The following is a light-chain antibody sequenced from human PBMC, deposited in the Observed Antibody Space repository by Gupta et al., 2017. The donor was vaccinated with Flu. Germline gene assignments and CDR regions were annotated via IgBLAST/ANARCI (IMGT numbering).Light chain of an antibody. J-gene: IGLJ1*01. CDR1: SLRSYY. CDR3: NSRDRSGNHCV. V-gene: IGLV3-19*01. Sequence: SSELTQDPAVSVALGQTVRITCQGDSLRSYYASWYQQKQGQDPVLVIYGKNNRPSGITDRFSGSSTGNTASLTITGAQEEDEADYYCNSRDRSGNHCVFGTGTKVTVL. CDR2: GKN.